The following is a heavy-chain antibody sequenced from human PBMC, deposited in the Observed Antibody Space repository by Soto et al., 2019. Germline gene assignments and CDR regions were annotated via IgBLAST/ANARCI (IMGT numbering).Heavy chain of an antibody. J-gene: IGHJ5*02. Sequence: QVQLVESGGGVVQPGRSLRLSCAASGFTFSSYGMHWVRQAPGKGLEWVAVISYDGSNKYYADSVKGRFTISRDNSKNTLYLQMNSLRAEDTAVYYCAKDRIAVAGWFDPWGQGTLVTVSS. V-gene: IGHV3-30*18. CDR2: ISYDGSNK. CDR3: AKDRIAVAGWFDP. D-gene: IGHD6-19*01. CDR1: GFTFSSYG.